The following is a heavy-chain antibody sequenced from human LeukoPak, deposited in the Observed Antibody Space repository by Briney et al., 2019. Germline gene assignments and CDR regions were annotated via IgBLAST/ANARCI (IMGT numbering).Heavy chain of an antibody. J-gene: IGHJ4*02. D-gene: IGHD4-17*01. V-gene: IGHV3-23*01. CDR2: ISGSGGST. CDR1: GFTFSSYA. CDR3: AKRSSTVTPKTYYFDY. Sequence: PGGSLRLSCAASGFTFSSYAMSWVRQAPGKGLEWVSAISGSGGSTHYADSVKGRFTISRDNSKNTPYLQMNSLRAEDTAVYYCAKRSSTVTPKTYYFDYWGQGTLVTVSS.